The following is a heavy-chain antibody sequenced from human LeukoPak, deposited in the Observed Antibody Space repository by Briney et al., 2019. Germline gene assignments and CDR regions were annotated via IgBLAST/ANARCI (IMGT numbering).Heavy chain of an antibody. CDR1: GYTFTDYY. V-gene: IGHV1-2*06. J-gene: IGHJ4*02. CDR3: ARGGSDSSGYYPRDFDY. D-gene: IGHD3-22*01. CDR2: INPKSGGT. Sequence: ASVKVSCKASGYTFTDYYVHWVRQAPGQGLEWMGRINPKSGGTNYAQKFQGRVTMTRDTSISTAYMELSRLISDDTAVYYCARGGSDSSGYYPRDFDYWGQGTLVTVSS.